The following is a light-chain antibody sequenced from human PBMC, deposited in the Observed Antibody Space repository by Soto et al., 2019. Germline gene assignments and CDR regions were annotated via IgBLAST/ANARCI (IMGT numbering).Light chain of an antibody. CDR1: SSDVGSYNL. J-gene: IGLJ2*01. CDR2: EGS. Sequence: HSALTQPASVSGSPGQSTTISCTGTSSDVGSYNLVSWYQQHPGKAPKLMIYEGSKRPSGVSNRFSGSKSGNTASLTISGLQAEDEADYYCCSYAGSSTVVFGGGTKVTVL. V-gene: IGLV2-23*01. CDR3: CSYAGSSTVV.